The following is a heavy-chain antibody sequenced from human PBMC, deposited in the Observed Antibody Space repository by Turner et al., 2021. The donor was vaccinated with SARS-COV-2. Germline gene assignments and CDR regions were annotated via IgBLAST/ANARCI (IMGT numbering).Heavy chain of an antibody. D-gene: IGHD3-9*01. CDR1: GGSISSSSYY. J-gene: IGHJ4*02. CDR3: ARLRYFDWSYYFDY. V-gene: IGHV4-39*01. CDR2: IYYSGST. Sequence: QLQLQESGPGLVKPSETLSLTCTVSGGSISSSSYYWGWIRQPPGKGLEWIGNIYYSGSTYYNPSLKSRVTIFVDTSMNQFSLKLSSVTAADTAVYYCARLRYFDWSYYFDYWGQGTLVTVSS.